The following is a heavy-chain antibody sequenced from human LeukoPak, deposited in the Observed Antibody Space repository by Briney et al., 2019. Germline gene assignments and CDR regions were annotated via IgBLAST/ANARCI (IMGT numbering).Heavy chain of an antibody. CDR3: ARENGGWYYFDY. V-gene: IGHV1-69*05. CDR1: GGTLSNLA. CDR2: IIPVSGTT. D-gene: IGHD6-19*01. Sequence: SVKVSCKASGGTLSNLAVSWVRQAPGQGLEWMGRIIPVSGTTNYAQKFQGRVTITTDESTSTVYMDLSSLRSEDTAVYYCARENGGWYYFDYWGQGTLVTVSS. J-gene: IGHJ4*02.